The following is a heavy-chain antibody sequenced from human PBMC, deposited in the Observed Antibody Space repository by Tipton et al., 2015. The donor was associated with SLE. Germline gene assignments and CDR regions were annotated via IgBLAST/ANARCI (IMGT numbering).Heavy chain of an antibody. D-gene: IGHD1-26*01. J-gene: IGHJ4*02. V-gene: IGHV4-59*11. Sequence: LRLSCTVSGASISSHYWSWIRQPPGKGLEWIGYVYHTETTNYNPSLKTRVTISVDTSKNQFSLQLSSVTAADTAVYYCARAAYSGGSVEYWGQGTLVSVSS. CDR2: VYHTETT. CDR3: ARAAYSGGSVEY. CDR1: GASISSHY.